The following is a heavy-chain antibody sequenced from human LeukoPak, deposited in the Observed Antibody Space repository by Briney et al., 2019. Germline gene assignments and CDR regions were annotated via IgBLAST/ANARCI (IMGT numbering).Heavy chain of an antibody. V-gene: IGHV4-34*01. CDR2: INQSGSI. D-gene: IGHD5-24*01. J-gene: IGHJ5*02. Sequence: PSETLSLTCTVYSGSFSAYYWSWIRQPPGKGLEWIGEINQSGSINYNPSLESRVTMSVDTSKNQLSRRLNSLTAADTAVYYCAAKPTWDGPPHPWGQGTLVTVSS. CDR1: SGSFSAYY. CDR3: AAKPTWDGPPHP.